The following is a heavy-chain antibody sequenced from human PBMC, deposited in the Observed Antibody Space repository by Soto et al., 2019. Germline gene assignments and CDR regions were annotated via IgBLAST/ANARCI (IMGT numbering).Heavy chain of an antibody. CDR1: GYTFTSYA. V-gene: IGHV1-3*01. D-gene: IGHD6-6*01. CDR3: ARVRYSSSSPSEGFDY. Sequence: QVQLVQSGAEVKKPGASVKVSCKASGYTFTSYAMHWVRQAPGQRLEWMGWINAGNGNTKYSQKFQGRVTITRDTSASTAYMELSSLRSEDTAVYYCARVRYSSSSPSEGFDYWGQGTLVTVSS. J-gene: IGHJ4*02. CDR2: INAGNGNT.